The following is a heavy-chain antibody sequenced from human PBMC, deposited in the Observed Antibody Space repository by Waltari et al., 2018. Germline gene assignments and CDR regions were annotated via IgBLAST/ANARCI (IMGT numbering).Heavy chain of an antibody. J-gene: IGHJ4*02. CDR2: ISGISSST. Sequence: EVQLLESGGGLVQPGGSLRLSCAASGFTFGNSALSWVRQAPGKVLEWIAGISGISSSTYYADSVKGRFTISRDNSKNTLYLQMNSLRVEDTAVYYCAEEGNTTAGLFDSWGQGTLVTVSS. CDR3: AEEGNTTAGLFDS. V-gene: IGHV3-23*01. CDR1: GFTFGNSA. D-gene: IGHD6-25*01.